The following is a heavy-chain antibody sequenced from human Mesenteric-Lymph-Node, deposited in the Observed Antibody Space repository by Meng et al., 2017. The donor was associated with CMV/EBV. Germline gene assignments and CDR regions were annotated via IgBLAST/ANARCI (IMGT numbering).Heavy chain of an antibody. V-gene: IGHV1-2*02. CDR3: ARDLYGGNSPTSWFDP. CDR2: ISPYNDDT. D-gene: IGHD4-23*01. J-gene: IGHJ5*02. CDR1: VYPFTGYF. Sequence: ASVKVSCKASVYPFTGYFMHWVRQAPGQGLEWMGWISPYNDDTKYAQKFRGRVSMTRDTSTSTVYMELRSLRSDDTAVYYCARDLYGGNSPTSWFDPWGQGTLVTVSS.